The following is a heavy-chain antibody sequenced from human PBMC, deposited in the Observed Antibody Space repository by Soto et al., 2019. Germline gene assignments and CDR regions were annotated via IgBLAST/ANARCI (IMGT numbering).Heavy chain of an antibody. Sequence: GGSLRLSCAASGFTFSSYAMSWVRQAPGKGLEWVSNISSSSSSIYFADSVKGRFTISRDNAKNTLYLQMNSLRAEDTAVYYCASRLAVAADAFDIWGQGTMVTVSS. D-gene: IGHD6-19*01. V-gene: IGHV3-48*01. J-gene: IGHJ3*02. CDR2: ISSSSSSI. CDR3: ASRLAVAADAFDI. CDR1: GFTFSSYA.